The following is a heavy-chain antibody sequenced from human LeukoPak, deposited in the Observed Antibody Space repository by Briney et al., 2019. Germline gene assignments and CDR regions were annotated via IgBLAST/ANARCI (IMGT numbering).Heavy chain of an antibody. J-gene: IGHJ6*03. V-gene: IGHV1-69*13. CDR1: GGTFSSYA. CDR2: IIPIFGTA. Sequence: SVKVSCKASGGTFSSYAISWVRQAPGQGLEWMGGIIPIFGTANCAQKFQGRVTITADESTSTAYMELSSLRSEDTAVYYCARVVRLVVPAAMGDYYYYYMDVWGKGTTVTVSS. D-gene: IGHD2-2*01. CDR3: ARVVRLVVPAAMGDYYYYYMDV.